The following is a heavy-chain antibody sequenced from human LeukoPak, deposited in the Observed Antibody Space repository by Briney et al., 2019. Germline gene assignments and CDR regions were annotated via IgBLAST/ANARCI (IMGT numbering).Heavy chain of an antibody. V-gene: IGHV1-8*03. D-gene: IGHD2-15*01. Sequence: GASVKVSCKASGYTFTSYGINWVRQATGQGLEWMGWMNPSSGNTGYAQKFQGRVTITRNTSISTAYMELSSLRSEDTAVYYCARGYCSGGSCYDNWFDPWGQGTLVTVSS. CDR1: GYTFTSYG. CDR3: ARGYCSGGSCYDNWFDP. CDR2: MNPSSGNT. J-gene: IGHJ5*02.